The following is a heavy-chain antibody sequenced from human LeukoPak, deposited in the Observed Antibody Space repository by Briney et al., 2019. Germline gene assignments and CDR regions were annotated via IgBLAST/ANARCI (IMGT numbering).Heavy chain of an antibody. D-gene: IGHD4-17*01. V-gene: IGHV1-18*01. CDR1: GYAFTSVG. CDR3: ARDRRDTGTYFDY. CDR2: ISTYNGNT. J-gene: IGHJ4*02. Sequence: ASVKVSCTASGYAFTSVGITWVRQAPGQGLEWMGWISTYNGNTNYAQKLQGRVTMTTDTSTSTAYMELRSLRSDDTAMYYCARDRRDTGTYFDYWGQGTLVTVSS.